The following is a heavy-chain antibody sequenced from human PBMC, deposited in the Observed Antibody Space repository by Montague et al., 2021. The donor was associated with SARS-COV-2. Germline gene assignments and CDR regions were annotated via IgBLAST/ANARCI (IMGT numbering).Heavy chain of an antibody. D-gene: IGHD3-10*01. CDR2: INHSGST. CDR3: ARSLDPSGTYYPPY. CDR1: GGSFSGYY. J-gene: IGHJ4*02. V-gene: IGHV4-34*01. Sequence: SETRSLTCAVYGGSFSGYYWSWIRQPPGKGLEWIGEINHSGSTNYNPSLKSRVTISIDTPKNQFSLKLSSVTAADTAVYYCARSLDPSGTYYPPYWGQGTLVTVSS.